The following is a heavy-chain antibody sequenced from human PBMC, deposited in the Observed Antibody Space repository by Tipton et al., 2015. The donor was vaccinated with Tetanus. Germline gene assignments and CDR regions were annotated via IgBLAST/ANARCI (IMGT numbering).Heavy chain of an antibody. Sequence: TLSLTCTVSGGSVSSGSYYWSWIRQPPGKGLEWIGYIYYSGSTNYNPSLKSRVTISVDTSKNQFSLKLSPVTAADTAVYYCARSYGLRLGEYMGNWFDPWGQGTLVTVSS. CDR2: IYYSGST. J-gene: IGHJ5*02. CDR3: ARSYGLRLGEYMGNWFDP. V-gene: IGHV4-61*01. CDR1: GGSVSSGSYY. D-gene: IGHD3-16*01.